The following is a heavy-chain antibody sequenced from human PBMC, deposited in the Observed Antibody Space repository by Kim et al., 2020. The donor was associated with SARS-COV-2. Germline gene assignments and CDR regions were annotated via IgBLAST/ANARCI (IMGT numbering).Heavy chain of an antibody. CDR2: INHSGST. D-gene: IGHD1-7*01. J-gene: IGHJ4*02. V-gene: IGHV4-34*01. CDR3: ARGRSITGTTHPAY. CDR1: GGSFSGYY. Sequence: SETLSLTCAVYGGSFSGYYWSWIRQPPGKGLEWIGEINHSGSTNYNPSLKSRVTISVDTSKNQFSLKLSSVTAADTAVYYCARGRSITGTTHPAYWGQGTLVTVSS.